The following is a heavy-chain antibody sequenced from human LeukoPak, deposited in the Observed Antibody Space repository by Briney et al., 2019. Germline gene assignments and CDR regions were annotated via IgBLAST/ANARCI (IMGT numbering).Heavy chain of an antibody. CDR3: ARRRRWLQCHDY. D-gene: IGHD5-24*01. V-gene: IGHV4-39*01. Sequence: SETLSLTCTVSGGSISSSSYYWGWIRQPPGKGLEWIGSIYYGGSTYYNPSLKSRVTISVDTSKNQFSLKLSSVNAADTALNYCARRRRWLQCHDYWGQGTLVTVSS. CDR1: GGSISSSSYY. J-gene: IGHJ4*02. CDR2: IYYGGST.